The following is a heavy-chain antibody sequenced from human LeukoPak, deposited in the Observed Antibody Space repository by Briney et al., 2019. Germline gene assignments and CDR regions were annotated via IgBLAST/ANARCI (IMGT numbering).Heavy chain of an antibody. CDR1: GFTFSSYA. CDR2: ISGSGGST. D-gene: IGHD5-12*01. J-gene: IGHJ4*02. V-gene: IGHV3-23*01. CDR3: AKAERFSGTKTPDY. Sequence: GGSLRLSCAASGFTFSSYAMSWVRQAPGRGLEWVSAISGSGGSTYYADSVKGRFTISRDNSKNTLYLQMNSLRAEDTAVYYCAKAERFSGTKTPDYWGQGSLVIVSS.